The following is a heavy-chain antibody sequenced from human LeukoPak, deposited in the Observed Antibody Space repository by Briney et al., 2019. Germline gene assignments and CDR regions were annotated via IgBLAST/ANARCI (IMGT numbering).Heavy chain of an antibody. J-gene: IGHJ5*02. D-gene: IGHD3-22*01. CDR3: ARYYYYDSSGYLFDP. Sequence: PSETLSLTCTVSGGSISSHYWSWIRQPPGKGLEWIGYIYYSGSTNYNPSLKSRVTISVDTSKNQFSLKLSSVTAADTAVYYCARYYYYDSSGYLFDPWGQGTLVTVSS. CDR1: GGSISSHY. CDR2: IYYSGST. V-gene: IGHV4-59*11.